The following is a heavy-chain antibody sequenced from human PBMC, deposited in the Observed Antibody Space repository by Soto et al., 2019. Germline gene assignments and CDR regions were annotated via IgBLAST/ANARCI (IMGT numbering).Heavy chain of an antibody. J-gene: IGHJ4*02. CDR1: GFTFSSYS. V-gene: IGHV3-21*01. Sequence: EVQLVEAGGGLVKPGGSLRLSCAASGFTFSSYSMNWVRQAPGKGLEWVSSISSSSSYIYYADSVKGRFTISRDNAKNSLYMQMNSLRAVDTTVYYCARDGNDYYDSSDYYFASPFDSWGQGTLVTVSS. CDR3: ARDGNDYYDSSDYYFASPFDS. CDR2: ISSSSSYI. D-gene: IGHD3-22*01.